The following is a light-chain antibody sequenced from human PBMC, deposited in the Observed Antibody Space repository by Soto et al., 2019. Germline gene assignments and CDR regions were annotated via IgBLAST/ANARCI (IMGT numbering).Light chain of an antibody. CDR3: AAWDDSLDGHVV. J-gene: IGLJ7*01. V-gene: IGLV1-44*01. CDR2: NNI. CDR1: NYNIGSNT. Sequence: QLVLTQPPSASGTPGQKVTISCSGSNYNIGSNTVSWFQQLPGRAPKLLLYNNIYRPPGVPDRFSGSKSGTSVSLAISGLQSEDEADYYCAAWDDSLDGHVVFGGGTQLTVL.